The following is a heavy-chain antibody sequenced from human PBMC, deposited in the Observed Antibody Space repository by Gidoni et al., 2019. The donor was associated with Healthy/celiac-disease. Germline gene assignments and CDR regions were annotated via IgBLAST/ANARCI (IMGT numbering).Heavy chain of an antibody. D-gene: IGHD3-9*01. CDR2: IYYSGST. CDR1: GGSISSGGYY. V-gene: IGHV4-31*03. J-gene: IGHJ6*02. Sequence: QVQLQESGPGLVKPSQTLSLTCTVSGGSISSGGYYWSWIRQHPGKGLEWIGYIYYSGSTYYNPSLKSRVTISVDTSKNQFSLMLSSVTAADTAVYYCARDRYFDSAYYYYGMDVWGQGTTVTVSS. CDR3: ARDRYFDSAYYYYGMDV.